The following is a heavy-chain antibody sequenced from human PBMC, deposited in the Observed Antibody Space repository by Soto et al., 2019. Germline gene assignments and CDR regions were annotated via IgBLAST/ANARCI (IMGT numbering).Heavy chain of an antibody. D-gene: IGHD1-26*01. CDR2: IYYSGST. Sequence: PSETLSLTCTVSGGSISSGGYYWSWIRQHPGKGLEWIGYIYYSGSTYYNPSLKSRVTISVDTSKNQFSLKLSSVTAADTAVYYCAREVSGSYPSFFDYWGQGTLVTVS. CDR1: GGSISSGGYY. CDR3: AREVSGSYPSFFDY. V-gene: IGHV4-30-4*08. J-gene: IGHJ4*02.